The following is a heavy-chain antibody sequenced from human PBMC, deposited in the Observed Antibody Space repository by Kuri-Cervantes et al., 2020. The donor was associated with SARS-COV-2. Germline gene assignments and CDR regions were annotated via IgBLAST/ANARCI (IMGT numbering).Heavy chain of an antibody. CDR3: AKAPTATTEYYYAMDV. CDR2: ISGSGTGA. J-gene: IGHJ6*02. V-gene: IGHV3-23*01. Sequence: GGSLRLSCAASGFSFSSYAMSWVRQAPGKGLEWVSVISGSGTGAYYADSVKGRFTISRDNSKNTLYLQMNSLRAEDTAVYFCAKAPTATTEYYYAMDVWGQGTTVTVSS. CDR1: GFSFSSYA. D-gene: IGHD1-7*01.